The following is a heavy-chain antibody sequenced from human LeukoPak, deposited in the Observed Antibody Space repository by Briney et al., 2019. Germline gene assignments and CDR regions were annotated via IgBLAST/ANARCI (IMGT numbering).Heavy chain of an antibody. CDR1: GGSFSGYY. V-gene: IGHV4-59*08. CDR2: IYSTGIT. D-gene: IGHD3-10*01. Sequence: PSETLSLTCAVYGGSFSGYYWSWIRQPPGKGLEWIGYIYSTGITKFSPSLKSRVTISVDTSKNQFSLKLTSVTAADTAVYYCTRHAPVPVIGHGMGVWGQGTTVTVSS. CDR3: TRHAPVPVIGHGMGV. J-gene: IGHJ6*02.